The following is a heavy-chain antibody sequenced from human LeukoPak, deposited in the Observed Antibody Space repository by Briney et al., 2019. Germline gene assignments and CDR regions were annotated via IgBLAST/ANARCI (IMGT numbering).Heavy chain of an antibody. J-gene: IGHJ6*03. V-gene: IGHV1-69*05. Sequence: GASVKVSCKASGGTFSSYAISWVRPAPGQGLEWMGRIIPIFGTANYAQKFQGRVTITTDESTSTACMELSSMRSQETAVYYWASAALGYCSGGSCYSHYYYYMDAWGKGTTVTVSS. D-gene: IGHD2-15*01. CDR3: ASAALGYCSGGSCYSHYYYYMDA. CDR2: IIPIFGTA. CDR1: GGTFSSYA.